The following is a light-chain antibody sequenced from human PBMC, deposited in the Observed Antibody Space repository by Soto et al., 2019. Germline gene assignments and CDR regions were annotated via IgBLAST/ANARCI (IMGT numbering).Light chain of an antibody. V-gene: IGKV3-11*01. CDR3: QQCHNWPFT. CDR2: DAS. J-gene: IGKJ3*01. CDR1: QSVSSH. Sequence: EIVLTQSPATLSLSPGERATLSCRASQSVSSHLAWYQQKSGQTPRLLIYDASNRATGIPARFGGSGSGTDFTLTISSLEPEDFAVYYCQQCHNWPFTFGPGTKVDIK.